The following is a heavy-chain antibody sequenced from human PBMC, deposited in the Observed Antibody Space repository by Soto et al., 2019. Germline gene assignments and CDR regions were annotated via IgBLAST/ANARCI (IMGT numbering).Heavy chain of an antibody. Sequence: PSETLSLTCSIYSGSFSGYYWSWIRQPPGKGLEWIGEISQSGNTNYSPSLTSRVSLSIDTSKKQFSLNLASVSAADTAVYYCARAPKVSGSSQTRPDFWGQGTLVTVSS. CDR3: ARAPKVSGSSQTRPDF. CDR2: ISQSGNT. D-gene: IGHD6-6*01. CDR1: SGSFSGYY. V-gene: IGHV4-34*01. J-gene: IGHJ4*02.